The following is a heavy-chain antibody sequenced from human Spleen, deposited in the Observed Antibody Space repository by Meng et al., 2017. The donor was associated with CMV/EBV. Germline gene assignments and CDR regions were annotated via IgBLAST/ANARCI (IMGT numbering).Heavy chain of an antibody. CDR1: GFTFSRYW. Sequence: GESLKISCAASGFTFSRYWMHWVRQAPGKGLVWVSRINTDGSPTNYADSVKGRFTISRDNAKNTLYLQMNSLRAEDTAVYYCAKEVLAAAGYYFDYWGQGTLVTVSS. CDR2: INTDGSPT. V-gene: IGHV3-74*01. CDR3: AKEVLAAAGYYFDY. D-gene: IGHD6-13*01. J-gene: IGHJ4*02.